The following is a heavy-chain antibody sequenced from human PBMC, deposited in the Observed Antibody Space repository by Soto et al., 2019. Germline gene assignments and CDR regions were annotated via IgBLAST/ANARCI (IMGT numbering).Heavy chain of an antibody. CDR1: GGSMRNYF. CDR2: SHYSGTT. CDR3: AAGEPSSRNLAPYYLDF. V-gene: IGHV4-59*01. D-gene: IGHD6-13*01. J-gene: IGHJ4*02. Sequence: PSETLSLTCTVSGGSMRNYFWTWIRQPPWKGLEWIGYSHYSGTTSFFPSYNPSLRSRVTISEDKSKNQFSLKLLSVTTADTAVYFCAAGEPSSRNLAPYYLDFWGQGNRVTVSS.